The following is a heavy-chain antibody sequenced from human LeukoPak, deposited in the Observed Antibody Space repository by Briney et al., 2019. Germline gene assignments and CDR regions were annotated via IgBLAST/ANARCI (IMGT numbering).Heavy chain of an antibody. D-gene: IGHD6-13*01. V-gene: IGHV4-61*02. CDR2: LYVSSDT. Sequence: PSETLSLTCTVSGASISSGSHYWSWVRQPAGKGLEWIGRLYVSSDTTYNPSLKSRVTISAYTSKNQFSLKRSSVTAADTAVYYCARDWYSSSLDNWFDPWGQGILVTVSS. CDR3: ARDWYSSSLDNWFDP. CDR1: GASISSGSHY. J-gene: IGHJ5*02.